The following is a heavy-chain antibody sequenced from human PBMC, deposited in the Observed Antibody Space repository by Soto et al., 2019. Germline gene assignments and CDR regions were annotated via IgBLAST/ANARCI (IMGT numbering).Heavy chain of an antibody. CDR3: AKDPRFLEWLSKGGAFDI. Sequence: GGSLRLSCAASGFTFSSYAMSWVRQAPGKGLEWVSAISGSGGSTYYADSVKGRFTISRDNSKNTLYLQMDSLRAEDTAVYYCAKDPRFLEWLSKGGAFDIWGQGTMVTVSS. CDR2: ISGSGGST. D-gene: IGHD3-3*01. V-gene: IGHV3-23*01. J-gene: IGHJ3*02. CDR1: GFTFSSYA.